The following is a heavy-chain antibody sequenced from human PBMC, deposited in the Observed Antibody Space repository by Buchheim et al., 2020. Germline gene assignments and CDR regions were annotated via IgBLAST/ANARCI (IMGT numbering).Heavy chain of an antibody. D-gene: IGHD3-10*01. J-gene: IGHJ4*02. CDR2: INREGTTT. V-gene: IGHV3-74*01. CDR3: VRDMYGSGDY. CDR1: GFPFSIYW. Sequence: EVQLVESGGGLVQPGGSLRLSCSAPGFPFSIYWMHWVRQAPGKGLAWVSHINREGTTTNYADSVRGRFTLSRANGKKKLYPPMNNLRAEDTAVYYCVRDMYGSGDYWGQGTL.